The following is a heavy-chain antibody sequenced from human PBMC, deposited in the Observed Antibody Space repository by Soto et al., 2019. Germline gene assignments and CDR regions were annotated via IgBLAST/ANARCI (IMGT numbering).Heavy chain of an antibody. CDR1: GFTFSSYS. CDR2: ISGSGGST. J-gene: IGHJ4*02. CDR3: AKDIWSRRGY. D-gene: IGHD3-10*01. Sequence: GGSLRLSCAASGFTFSSYSMNWVRQAPGKGLEWVSAISGSGGSTYYADSVKGRFTISRDNSKNTLYLQMNSLRAEDTAVYYCAKDIWSRRGYWGQGTLVTVSS. V-gene: IGHV3-23*01.